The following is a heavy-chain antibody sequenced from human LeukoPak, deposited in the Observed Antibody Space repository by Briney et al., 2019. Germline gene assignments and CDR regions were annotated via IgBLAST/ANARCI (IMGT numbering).Heavy chain of an antibody. Sequence: SVKVSCKASGGTFSSYAISWVRQAPGQGLEWMGGIIPIFGTANYAQKFQGRVTITADESTSTAYMELSSLRSEDTAVYYCARGVDIVVVPAATNWFGPWGQGTLVTVSS. CDR1: GGTFSSYA. CDR3: ARGVDIVVVPAATNWFGP. CDR2: IIPIFGTA. D-gene: IGHD2-2*03. V-gene: IGHV1-69*01. J-gene: IGHJ5*02.